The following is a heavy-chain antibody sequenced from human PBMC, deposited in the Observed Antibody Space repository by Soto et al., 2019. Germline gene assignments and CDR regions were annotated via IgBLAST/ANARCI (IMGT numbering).Heavy chain of an antibody. Sequence: QVQLVESGGGVVQPGRSLRLSCAASGFTFSSYGMHWVRQAPGKGLEWVAVISYDGSNKYYADSVKGRFTISRDNSKNTLYLQMNSLRAEDTAVYYCATSNSTVTTQYSYYFDYWGQGTLVTVSS. CDR2: ISYDGSNK. D-gene: IGHD4-17*01. J-gene: IGHJ4*02. V-gene: IGHV3-30*03. CDR1: GFTFSSYG. CDR3: ATSNSTVTTQYSYYFDY.